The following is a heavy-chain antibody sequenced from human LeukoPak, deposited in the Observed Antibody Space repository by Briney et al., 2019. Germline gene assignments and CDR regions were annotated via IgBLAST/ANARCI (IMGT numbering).Heavy chain of an antibody. CDR3: ARAPTMIITWYFDL. V-gene: IGHV4-30-4*01. Sequence: SETLSLTCTVSGGSISSGDYYWSWIRQPPGKGLEWIGYIYYSGSTYYNPSLKSRVTISVDTSKNQFSLKLSPVTAADTAVYYCARAPTMIITWYFDLWDRGTLVTVSS. J-gene: IGHJ2*01. CDR2: IYYSGST. CDR1: GGSISSGDYY. D-gene: IGHD3-22*01.